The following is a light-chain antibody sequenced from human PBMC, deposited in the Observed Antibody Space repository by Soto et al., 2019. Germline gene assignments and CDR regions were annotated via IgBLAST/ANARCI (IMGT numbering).Light chain of an antibody. CDR3: QQRSNWPVT. J-gene: IGKJ5*01. V-gene: IGKV3-11*01. CDR1: QSVSSS. CDR2: GAS. Sequence: EIVLTQSPATLSSSPGERATLSCRASQSVSSSLAWYQQKPGQAPRLLIYGASNRAGGIPARFSGSGSGTDFTLTISSLEPEDFAVYYCQQRSNWPVTSGQGTRLEIK.